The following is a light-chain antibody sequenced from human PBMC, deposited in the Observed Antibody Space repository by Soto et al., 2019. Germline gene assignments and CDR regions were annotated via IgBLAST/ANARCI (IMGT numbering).Light chain of an antibody. V-gene: IGKV1-5*01. CDR1: QSISNW. CDR2: DAS. CDR3: QQYNTYPWT. J-gene: IGKJ1*01. Sequence: DIHMTQSPSTLSASVGDRVTITCRASQSISNWLAWYQQRPGTAPNLLIFDASTLESGVPSRFSGSGPGTEFTLTISGLQPDDFETYYCQQYNTYPWTFGQGTKVDIK.